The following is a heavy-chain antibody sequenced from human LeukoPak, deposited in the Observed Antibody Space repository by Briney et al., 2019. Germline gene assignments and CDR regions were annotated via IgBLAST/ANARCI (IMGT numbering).Heavy chain of an antibody. J-gene: IGHJ4*02. CDR3: ARGRNVAWVGYSYDFYFDY. V-gene: IGHV4-59*01. CDR1: GGSISSYY. CDR2: IYYSGST. D-gene: IGHD5-18*01. Sequence: SETLSLTCTVSGGSISSYYWSWIRQPPGKGLEWIGYIYYSGSTNYNPSLKSRVTISVDTSKNQFSLKLSSVTAADTAVYYCARGRNVAWVGYSYDFYFDYWGQGTLVTVSS.